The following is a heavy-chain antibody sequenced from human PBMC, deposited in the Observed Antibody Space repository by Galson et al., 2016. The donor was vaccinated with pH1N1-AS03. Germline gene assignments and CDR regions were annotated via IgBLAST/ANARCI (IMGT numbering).Heavy chain of an antibody. D-gene: IGHD3-16*01. V-gene: IGHV3-13*01. CDR3: ARGKGGYFYGMDV. Sequence: SLRLSCAGAGFTFSSHDMYWVRQPPGKGLEWVSASGTAGDTYYAGSVKGRFTISRENAKNSLYLQMNSLRAGDTAVYYWARGKGGYFYGMDVWGQGTTVTVSS. CDR2: SGTAGDT. J-gene: IGHJ6*02. CDR1: GFTFSSHD.